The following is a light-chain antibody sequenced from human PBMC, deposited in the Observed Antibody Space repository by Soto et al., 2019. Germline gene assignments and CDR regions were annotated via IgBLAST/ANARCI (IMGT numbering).Light chain of an antibody. J-gene: IGLJ1*01. Sequence: QSALTQPASVSGSPGQSITISCAGTSNDVGGYNYVSWYQQHPGKVPKLLIYEVSHRPSGVSHRFSGSKSGDTASLTIAGLQAEGEADYYCNSYLRGTTLRVFGTGTKLTVL. CDR3: NSYLRGTTLRV. CDR1: SNDVGGYNY. CDR2: EVS. V-gene: IGLV2-14*01.